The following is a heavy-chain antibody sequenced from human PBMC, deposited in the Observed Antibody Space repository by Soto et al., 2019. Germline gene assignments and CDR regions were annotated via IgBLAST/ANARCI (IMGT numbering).Heavy chain of an antibody. V-gene: IGHV3-74*03. CDR2: VSPDGSST. CDR3: ARDQDTYGQAVFDS. D-gene: IGHD2-15*01. Sequence: EVQLVESGGALVQPAGYLRISCETSGITFNTFWMHWVRQVPGKGLVWVSRVSPDGSSTTYADSVKGRFTISRDNAKNTMFLQMNNLRVDDTALYFCARDQDTYGQAVFDSWGQATLVTVSS. CDR1: GITFNTFW. J-gene: IGHJ4*02.